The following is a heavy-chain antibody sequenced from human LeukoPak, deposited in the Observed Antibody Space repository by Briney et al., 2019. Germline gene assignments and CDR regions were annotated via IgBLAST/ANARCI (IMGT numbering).Heavy chain of an antibody. CDR2: VNPSGGST. CDR1: GYTFTSNY. J-gene: IGHJ4*02. D-gene: IGHD6-19*01. CDR3: AKGGVAGTFDY. V-gene: IGHV1-46*01. Sequence: GASVKVSCKASGYTFTSNYIHWVRQAPGHGLEWMGLVNPSGGSTTYAQMFQGRVTMTRDTSTSTVYLELSSLRSEDTAVYYCAKGGVAGTFDYWGQGTQVTVSS.